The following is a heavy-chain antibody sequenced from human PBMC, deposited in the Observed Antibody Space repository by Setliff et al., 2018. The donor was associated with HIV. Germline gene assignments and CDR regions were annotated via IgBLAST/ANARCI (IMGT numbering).Heavy chain of an antibody. V-gene: IGHV3-48*01. CDR1: GFTFSSYS. D-gene: IGHD2-15*01. CDR2: ISSSSSTI. CDR3: ARDRSYGGSPYFYYYMDV. J-gene: IGHJ6*03. Sequence: GGSLRLSCAASGFTFSSYSMNWVRQAPGKGLEWVSYISSSSSTIYYADSAKGRFTIPRDKAKNSLYLQMNNLRPEDTVVYYCARDRSYGGSPYFYYYMDVWGKGTTVTVSS.